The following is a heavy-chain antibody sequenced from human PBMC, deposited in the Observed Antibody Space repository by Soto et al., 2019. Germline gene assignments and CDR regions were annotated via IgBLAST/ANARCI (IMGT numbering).Heavy chain of an antibody. CDR2: ISGRGGST. J-gene: IGHJ4*02. Sequence: PGGSLRLSCAASGFTFSSYAMSWVRQAPGKGLEWVSAISGRGGSTYYADSVKGRFTISRDNSKNTLFLQMNSLRAEDTAVYYCAKEGPLYSYDYPLYFDYWGQGTLVTVSS. V-gene: IGHV3-23*01. CDR1: GFTFSSYA. D-gene: IGHD5-18*01. CDR3: AKEGPLYSYDYPLYFDY.